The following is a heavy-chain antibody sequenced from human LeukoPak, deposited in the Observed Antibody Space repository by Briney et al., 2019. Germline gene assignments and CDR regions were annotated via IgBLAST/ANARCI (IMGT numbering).Heavy chain of an antibody. J-gene: IGHJ5*02. Sequence: SETLSLACTVSGGSISSYYWSWIRQPPGKGLEWIGYIYYSGSTNYNPSLKSRVTISVDTSKNQFSLKLSSVTAADTAVYYCARIYTNSFDPWGQGTLVTVSS. V-gene: IGHV4-59*01. CDR3: ARIYTNSFDP. CDR1: GGSISSYY. CDR2: IYYSGST. D-gene: IGHD4-11*01.